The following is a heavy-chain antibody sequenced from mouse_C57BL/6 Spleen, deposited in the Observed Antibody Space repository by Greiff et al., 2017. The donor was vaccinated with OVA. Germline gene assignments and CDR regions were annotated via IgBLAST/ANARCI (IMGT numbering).Heavy chain of an antibody. D-gene: IGHD2-5*01. CDR2: IYPGSGST. V-gene: IGHV1-55*01. Sequence: QVQLQQPGAELVKPGASVKMSCKASGYTFTSYWITWVKQRPGQGLEWIGDIYPGSGSTNYNEKFKSKATLTVDTSSSTAYMQLSSLTSEDSAVYCCASKLYSNSPFDYWGQGTTLTVSS. CDR1: GYTFTSYW. CDR3: ASKLYSNSPFDY. J-gene: IGHJ2*01.